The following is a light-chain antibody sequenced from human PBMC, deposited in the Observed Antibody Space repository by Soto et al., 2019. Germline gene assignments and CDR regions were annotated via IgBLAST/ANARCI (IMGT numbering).Light chain of an antibody. Sequence: EIVMTQSPATPSVSPGGRDTPSCRARQSVSSNLARYQQKPGQAPRLLIYGASTRATGIPARFSGSGSGTEFTLTISSLQSEDFAVYYCQQYNNWPLTFGGGTKVEIK. CDR2: GAS. CDR1: QSVSSN. V-gene: IGKV3-15*01. CDR3: QQYNNWPLT. J-gene: IGKJ4*01.